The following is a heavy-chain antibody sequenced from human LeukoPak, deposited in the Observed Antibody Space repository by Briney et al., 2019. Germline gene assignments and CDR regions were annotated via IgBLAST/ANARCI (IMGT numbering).Heavy chain of an antibody. V-gene: IGHV1-69*05. CDR1: GGTFSSYA. CDR3: ARGFLEWLFQNADDAFDI. Sequence: GASVKVSCKASGGTFSSYAISWVRQAPGQGLEWMGGIIPIFGTANYAQKFQGRVTITTDESTSTAYMELSSLRSEDTAVYYCARGFLEWLFQNADDAFDIWGQGTMVTVSS. J-gene: IGHJ3*02. D-gene: IGHD3-3*01. CDR2: IIPIFGTA.